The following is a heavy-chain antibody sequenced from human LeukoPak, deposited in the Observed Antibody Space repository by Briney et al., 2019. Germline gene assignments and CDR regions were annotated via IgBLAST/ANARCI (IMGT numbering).Heavy chain of an antibody. CDR2: IYSGGST. V-gene: IGHV3-66*01. J-gene: IGHJ4*02. CDR1: GFTVSSNY. D-gene: IGHD2-8*01. CDR3: AKDRSGVHELYYFDY. Sequence: GGSLRLSCAASGFTVSSNYMSWVRQAPGKGLEWVSVIYSGGSTYYADSVKGRFTISRDNSKNTLYLQMNSLRAEDTAVYYCAKDRSGVHELYYFDYWGQGTLVTVSS.